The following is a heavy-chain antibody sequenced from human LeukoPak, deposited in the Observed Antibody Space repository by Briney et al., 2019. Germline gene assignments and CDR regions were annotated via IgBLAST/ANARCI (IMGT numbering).Heavy chain of an antibody. CDR2: ISWDGGST. Sequence: GGSPRLSCAASGFTFDDYAMHWVRQAPGKGLEWVSLISWDGGSTYYADSVKGRFTISRDNSKNSLYLQMNSLRAEDTALYYCAKDRDSSGYYYFDYWGQGTLVTVSS. CDR3: AKDRDSSGYYYFDY. CDR1: GFTFDDYA. V-gene: IGHV3-43D*03. J-gene: IGHJ4*02. D-gene: IGHD3-22*01.